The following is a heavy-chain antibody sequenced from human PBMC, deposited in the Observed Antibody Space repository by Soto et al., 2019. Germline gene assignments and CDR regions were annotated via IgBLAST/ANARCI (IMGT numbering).Heavy chain of an antibody. J-gene: IGHJ6*02. CDR2: IIPIFGTA. CDR3: ARVVGATDYYYYYGMDV. CDR1: GGTFSSYA. D-gene: IGHD1-26*01. V-gene: IGHV1-69*13. Sequence: SVKVSCKASGGTFSSYAISWVRQAPGQGPEWMGGIIPIFGTANYAQKFQGRVTITADESTSTAYMELSSLRSEDTAVYYCARVVGATDYYYYYGMDVWGQGTTVTVSS.